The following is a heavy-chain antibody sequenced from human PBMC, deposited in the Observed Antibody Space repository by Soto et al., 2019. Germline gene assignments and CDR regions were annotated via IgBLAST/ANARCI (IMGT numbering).Heavy chain of an antibody. CDR3: ATQLYSSGWYC. Sequence: EVQLVESGGGLVQPGGSLRLSCAASGFTFSSYWMTWVRQAPGKGLEWVANIKQDGGEKYYVDSVKGRFTISRDNAKNSLSLQMNRLRAEDRAVYYCATQLYSSGWYCWGQGTMVTVSS. D-gene: IGHD6-13*01. J-gene: IGHJ4*02. CDR1: GFTFSSYW. CDR2: IKQDGGEK. V-gene: IGHV3-7*02.